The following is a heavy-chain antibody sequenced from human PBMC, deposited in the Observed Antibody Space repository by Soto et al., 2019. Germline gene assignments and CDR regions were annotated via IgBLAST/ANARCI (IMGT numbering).Heavy chain of an antibody. CDR2: FYSSGSI. V-gene: IGHV4-31*03. CDR1: GYSITAGGYY. D-gene: IGHD6-19*01. J-gene: IGHJ5*02. Sequence: SETLSLTCFVSGYSITAGGYYWSWIRHHPGEGLEWIGSFYSSGSIIYNPSLRSRVSISGDTSSNQFSMSLTSVTAADTARYYCERMYSSGSGWFRTWGQGTLVTVSS. CDR3: ERMYSSGSGWFRT.